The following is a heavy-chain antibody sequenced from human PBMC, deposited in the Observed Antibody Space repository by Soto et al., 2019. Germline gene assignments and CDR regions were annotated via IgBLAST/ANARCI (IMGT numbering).Heavy chain of an antibody. Sequence: SETLSLTCTVSGGSIGSVNYYWGWIRQPPEKGLEWIGSIYYSGNTHSNPSLMSRVSMSLDKSKNHFYLNLTSVTAADTAMYYCARHRGRWLQFPFDFWGQGTPVTVSS. CDR2: IYYSGNT. D-gene: IGHD5-12*01. CDR3: ARHRGRWLQFPFDF. CDR1: GGSIGSVNYY. V-gene: IGHV4-39*01. J-gene: IGHJ4*02.